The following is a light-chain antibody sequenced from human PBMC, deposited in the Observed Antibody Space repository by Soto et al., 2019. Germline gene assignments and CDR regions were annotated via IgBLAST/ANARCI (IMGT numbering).Light chain of an antibody. J-gene: IGKJ1*01. CDR1: QSISTN. V-gene: IGKV3-15*01. CDR3: QQYNKWPPGT. Sequence: EMLMTQSPATLSVSAGERATLSCRASQSISTNLAWYQQTPGQAPRLLIYGASTRATGIPARFSGSGSGTEFTLTINSLQSEDFAVYYCQQYNKWPPGTFRQGTKVEIK. CDR2: GAS.